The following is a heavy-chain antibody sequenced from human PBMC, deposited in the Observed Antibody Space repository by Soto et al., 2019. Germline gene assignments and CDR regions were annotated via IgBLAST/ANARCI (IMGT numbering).Heavy chain of an antibody. Sequence: PPDSLPVTSSFSVGSISSGDYYGGWIRQPPGKGLEWIGYMFYTGTTYYNPSLKSRITISMDTYKNQFSLRLTSVTAADTAEYHCARVWRFCSSQYCRGRKWVDHWGQG. J-gene: IGHJ5*02. CDR2: MFYTGTT. CDR3: ARVWRFCSSQYCRGRKWVDH. D-gene: IGHD2-2*01. CDR1: VGSISSGDYY. V-gene: IGHV4-30-4*02.